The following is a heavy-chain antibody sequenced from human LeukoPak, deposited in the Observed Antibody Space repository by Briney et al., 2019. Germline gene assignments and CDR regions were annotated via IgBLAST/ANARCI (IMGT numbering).Heavy chain of an antibody. D-gene: IGHD3-10*01. CDR1: GFTFDDYA. Sequence: GGSLRLSCAASGFTFDDYAMHWVRQGPGKGLEWVSGISWNSGTIGYADSVKGRFTISRDNAKNSLYLQMNSLRAEDTAVYYCRGSGSSAFDIWGQGTMVTVSS. J-gene: IGHJ3*02. CDR3: RGSGSSAFDI. CDR2: ISWNSGTI. V-gene: IGHV3-9*01.